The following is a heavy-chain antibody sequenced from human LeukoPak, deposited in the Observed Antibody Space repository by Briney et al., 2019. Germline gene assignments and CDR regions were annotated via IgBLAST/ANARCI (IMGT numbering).Heavy chain of an antibody. V-gene: IGHV3-23*01. D-gene: IGHD2-15*01. CDR3: AKMVGSKDPIEY. CDR1: GFSFSSYA. CDR2: ISPNGDWT. J-gene: IGHJ4*02. Sequence: GGSLRLSCVASGFSFSSYAVNWVRQTPGQGLERVSIISPNGDWTNYADSVKGRFTISRDSSKNTLYLQMNSLRAEDTAMYYCAKMVGSKDPIEYWGQGTLVTVSS.